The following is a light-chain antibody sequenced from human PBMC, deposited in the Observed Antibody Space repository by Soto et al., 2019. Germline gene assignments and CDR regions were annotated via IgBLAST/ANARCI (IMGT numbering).Light chain of an antibody. Sequence: QSVLRQPASVSGSPGQSITISCTGTSSDVGGYSSVSWYQQHPGRAPKLMIYDVSGRPSGVSNRFSGSKSGNTASLTISGLQAEDEADYYCSSYTSSTTLVFGTGTKVTVL. CDR2: DVS. CDR3: SSYTSSTTLV. CDR1: SSDVGGYSS. J-gene: IGLJ1*01. V-gene: IGLV2-14*01.